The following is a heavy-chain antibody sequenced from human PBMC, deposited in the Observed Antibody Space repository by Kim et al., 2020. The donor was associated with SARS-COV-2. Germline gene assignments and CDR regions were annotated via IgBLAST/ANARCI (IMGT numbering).Heavy chain of an antibody. CDR1: GFTFSNAW. Sequence: GGSLRLSCAASGFTFSNAWMSWVRQAPGKGLEWVGRINSKTDGGTTDYAAPVKGRFTISRDDSKNTLYLQMNSLKTEDTAEYYCTTSPGRGYSYGYPPTTKCYYYCGMDVWGQGTTVTVSS. J-gene: IGHJ6*02. CDR3: TTSPGRGYSYGYPPTTKCYYYCGMDV. CDR2: INSKTDGGTT. V-gene: IGHV3-15*01. D-gene: IGHD5-18*01.